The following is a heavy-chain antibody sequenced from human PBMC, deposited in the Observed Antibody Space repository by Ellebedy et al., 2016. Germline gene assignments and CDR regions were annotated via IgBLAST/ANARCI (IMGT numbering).Heavy chain of an antibody. CDR3: TTVYRYNHDSV. J-gene: IGHJ4*02. CDR2: ITSKTDGGAA. V-gene: IGHV3-15*01. CDR1: GFTFSNAW. Sequence: GGSLRLSCAASGFTFSNAWMNWVRQAPGKGLEWVGRITSKTDGGAADYAAPVKGRFTSSRDDSKNTLYLQMNSLKTYDTAVYFCTTVYRYNHDSVWGQGTLVTVSS. D-gene: IGHD3-16*01.